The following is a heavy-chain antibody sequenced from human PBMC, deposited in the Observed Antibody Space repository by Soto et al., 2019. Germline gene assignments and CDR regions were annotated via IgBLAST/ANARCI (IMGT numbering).Heavy chain of an antibody. CDR1: GGSFRTYY. Sequence: QVQLQQWGAGLLKPSETLSLTCAVYGGSFRTYYWTWIRQPPGKGLEWIEEINHSGSTNCNPSLKSRVTISVDTSKNQFSLKLSSVTAADTAVYYCARASNKRGNSYGPDYWGQGTLVTVSS. D-gene: IGHD5-18*01. CDR2: INHSGST. CDR3: ARASNKRGNSYGPDY. V-gene: IGHV4-34*01. J-gene: IGHJ4*02.